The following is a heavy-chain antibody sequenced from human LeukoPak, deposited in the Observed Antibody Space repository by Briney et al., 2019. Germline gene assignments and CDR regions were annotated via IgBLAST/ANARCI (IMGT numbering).Heavy chain of an antibody. V-gene: IGHV1-2*02. J-gene: IGHJ3*02. D-gene: IGHD4-23*01. CDR2: IHPNSGGT. CDR3: ARDRPGGAFDI. CDR1: GYTFTDYY. Sequence: ASVKVSCKASGYTFTDYYMNWVRQAPGQGLEWMGWIHPNSGGTNYAQKFQGRVAMTRDTSISTAYKELSRLRSDDTAVYYCARDRPGGAFDIWGQGTMVTVSS.